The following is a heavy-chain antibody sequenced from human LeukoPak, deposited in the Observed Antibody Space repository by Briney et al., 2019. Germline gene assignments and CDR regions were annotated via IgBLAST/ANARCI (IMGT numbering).Heavy chain of an antibody. CDR1: GCSFSSHF. Sequence: SETLTLTCTVSGCSFSSHFWSWIRQAPGKGLEWIAYIYYSGSTDYSGSTDYHPSLKSRVTISVDTSKKQFSLKLSSVTAGDTAVYYCARQTVTTADAFDIWGQGTMVTVSS. CDR2: IYYSGSTDYSGST. J-gene: IGHJ3*02. V-gene: IGHV4-59*08. CDR3: ARQTVTTADAFDI. D-gene: IGHD4-17*01.